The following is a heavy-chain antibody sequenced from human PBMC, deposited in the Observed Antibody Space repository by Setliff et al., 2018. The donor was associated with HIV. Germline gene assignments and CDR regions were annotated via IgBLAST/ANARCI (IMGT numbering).Heavy chain of an antibody. V-gene: IGHV4-59*08. J-gene: IGHJ4*02. CDR1: GGSISSFY. Sequence: PSETLSLTCAVYGGSISSFYWTWIRQPPGKGLEWIGYIYYSGSTNYNPSLKSRITISVDTSKNQFSLKLSSVIAADTAVYYCARHAAGPDGPFDYWGQGTLVTVSS. CDR3: ARHAAGPDGPFDY. CDR2: IYYSGST.